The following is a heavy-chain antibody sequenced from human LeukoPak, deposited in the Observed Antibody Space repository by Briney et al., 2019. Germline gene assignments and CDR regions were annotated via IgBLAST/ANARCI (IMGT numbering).Heavy chain of an antibody. J-gene: IGHJ4*02. CDR1: GGTFSSYA. CDR3: ARQDVAGLFDY. V-gene: IGHV1-69*13. Sequence: GASVKVSFKASGGTFSSYAISWVRQAPGQGLEWMGGIIPIFGTANYAQKFQGRVTITADESTSTAYMELSSLRSEDTAVYYCARQDVAGLFDYWGQGTLVTVSS. CDR2: IIPIFGTA. D-gene: IGHD6-19*01.